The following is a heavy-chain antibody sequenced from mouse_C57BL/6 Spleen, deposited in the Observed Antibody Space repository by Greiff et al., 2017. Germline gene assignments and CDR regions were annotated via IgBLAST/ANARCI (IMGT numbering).Heavy chain of an antibody. D-gene: IGHD1-1*01. CDR3: ARDDYCSSYGAY. V-gene: IGHV1-50*01. Sequence: VQLQQPGAELVKPGASVKLSCKASGYTFTSYWMQWVKQRPGQGLEWIGEIDPSDSYTNYNQKFKGKATLTVDTSSSTAYMQLSSLTSEDSAVYYCARDDYCSSYGAYWGQGTLVTVSA. J-gene: IGHJ3*01. CDR1: GYTFTSYW. CDR2: IDPSDSYT.